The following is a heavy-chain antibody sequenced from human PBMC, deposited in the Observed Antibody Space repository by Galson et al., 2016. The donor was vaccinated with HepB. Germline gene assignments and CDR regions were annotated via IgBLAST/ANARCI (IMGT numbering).Heavy chain of an antibody. CDR2: INQDGGEK. J-gene: IGHJ6*02. CDR3: AKSLLGVTLVSYYYGMDV. V-gene: IGHV3-7*03. CDR1: GFTFSSHW. D-gene: IGHD5/OR15-5a*01. Sequence: SPRLSCAASGFTFSSHWMHWVRQAPGKGLEWVANINQDGGEKYYVDSVKGRFTISRDNSKNTLFLQMNSLRAEDTAVYYCAKSLLGVTLVSYYYGMDVWGQGTTGTVSS.